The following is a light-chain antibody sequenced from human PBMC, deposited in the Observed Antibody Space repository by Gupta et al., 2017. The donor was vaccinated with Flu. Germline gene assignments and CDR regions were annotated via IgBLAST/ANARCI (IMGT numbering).Light chain of an antibody. CDR3: SSHSGRVTWV. V-gene: IGLV2-11*01. J-gene: IGLJ1*01. CDR2: DVT. CDR1: SSDVGSSNR. Sequence: SAPTQPRPVSGSPGQSVTISCTGTSSDVGSSNRVSWYQQRPGKAPKLILYDVTERPSGVPDRFSGSKSGNTASLSISGLQADDEADYYCSSHSGRVTWVFGTGTTVTVL.